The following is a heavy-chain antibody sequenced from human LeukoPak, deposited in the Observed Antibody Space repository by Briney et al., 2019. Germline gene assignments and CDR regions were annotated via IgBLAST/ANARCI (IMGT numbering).Heavy chain of an antibody. CDR3: ARGGAIFLNWFDP. Sequence: PGGSLRLSCAASGFTFSSYGMHWVRQAPGKGLEWVAFIRYDGSNKYYADSVKGRFTISRDNSKNTLYLQMNSLRAEDTAVYYCARGGAIFLNWFDPWGQGTLVTVSS. CDR2: IRYDGSNK. CDR1: GFTFSSYG. V-gene: IGHV3-30*02. D-gene: IGHD3-3*02. J-gene: IGHJ5*02.